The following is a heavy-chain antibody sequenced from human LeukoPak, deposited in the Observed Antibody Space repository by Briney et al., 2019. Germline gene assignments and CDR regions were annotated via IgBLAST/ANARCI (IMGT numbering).Heavy chain of an antibody. J-gene: IGHJ4*02. CDR3: ARVYDFWSGYYQLDY. CDR1: GFTFSDYY. Sequence: GSLRLSCAASGFTFSDYYMSWIRQAPGKGLEWVSYISSSGSTIYYADSVKGRFTISRDNAKNSLYLQMNSLRAEDTAVYYCARVYDFWSGYYQLDYWGQGTLVTVSS. CDR2: ISSSGSTI. V-gene: IGHV3-11*04. D-gene: IGHD3-3*01.